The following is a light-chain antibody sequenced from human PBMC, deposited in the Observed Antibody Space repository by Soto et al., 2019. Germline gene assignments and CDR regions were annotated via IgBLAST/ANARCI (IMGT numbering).Light chain of an antibody. Sequence: IVMTQSPATLSVSPGARATLSCRASQTIDNKLAWYQQRPGQAPRLLIYGASIRATGIPARFSGSGSGSEFTLTISVLQSEDFGVYYWQQYKDWRTFGQGTNVDIK. CDR1: QTIDNK. CDR2: GAS. J-gene: IGKJ1*01. V-gene: IGKV3D-15*03. CDR3: QQYKDWRT.